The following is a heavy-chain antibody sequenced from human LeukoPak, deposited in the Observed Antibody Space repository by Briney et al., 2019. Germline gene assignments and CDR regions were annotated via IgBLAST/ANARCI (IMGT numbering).Heavy chain of an antibody. Sequence: ASVKVSFEASGSTFTGYYMHWVRQAPGQGLEWMGWINPNSGGTNYAQKVQGRVSMTRDTSISTAYMELSRLRSDDTAVDYCARDSGYQLLYCWFDTWGQGTLVTV. CDR1: GSTFTGYY. V-gene: IGHV1-2*02. CDR3: ARDSGYQLLYCWFDT. J-gene: IGHJ5*02. D-gene: IGHD2-2*02. CDR2: INPNSGGT.